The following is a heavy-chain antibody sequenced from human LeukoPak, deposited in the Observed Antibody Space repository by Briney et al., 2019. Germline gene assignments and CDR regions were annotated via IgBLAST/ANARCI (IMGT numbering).Heavy chain of an antibody. Sequence: GASVKVSCKASGYTFTSYGISWVRQAAGQGGEWMGWISAYNGNTNYAQKLQGRVTMTTDTSTSTAYMELRNLRSDYTAVYYCARESDAFDIWGQGTMVTVSS. V-gene: IGHV1-18*01. CDR1: GYTFTSYG. CDR3: ARESDAFDI. J-gene: IGHJ3*02. CDR2: ISAYNGNT.